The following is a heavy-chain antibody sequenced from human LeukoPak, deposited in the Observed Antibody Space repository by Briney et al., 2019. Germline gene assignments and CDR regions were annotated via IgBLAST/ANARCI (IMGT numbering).Heavy chain of an antibody. Sequence: SETLSLTCAVYGGSFSGYYWRWIRQPPGKGLEWIGEINHSGSTNYNPSLMSRVTISVDTSKNRFSLKLSSVTAADTAVYYCARGPGRYYAFWSGYSNYYYYGMDVWGQGTTVTVSS. J-gene: IGHJ6*02. CDR2: INHSGST. D-gene: IGHD3-3*01. CDR3: ARGPGRYYAFWSGYSNYYYYGMDV. CDR1: GGSFSGYY. V-gene: IGHV4-34*01.